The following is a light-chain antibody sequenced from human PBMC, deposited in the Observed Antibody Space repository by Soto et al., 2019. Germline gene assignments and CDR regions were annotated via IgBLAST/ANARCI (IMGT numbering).Light chain of an antibody. J-gene: IGLJ1*01. CDR2: DVS. V-gene: IGLV2-14*01. Sequence: QSALTQPASVSGSPGQSITISCTGTSSDVGGYNYVSWYQQHPGKAPKLMIYDVSNRPSGVSNRFSGSKSGNTASLTISGLQAEDEADYYCSSYTSSSTLDAYVFGTGTKLPS. CDR3: SSYTSSSTLDAYV. CDR1: SSDVGGYNY.